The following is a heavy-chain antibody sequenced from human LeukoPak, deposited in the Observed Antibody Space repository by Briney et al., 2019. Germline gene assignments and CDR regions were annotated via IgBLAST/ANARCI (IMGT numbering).Heavy chain of an antibody. D-gene: IGHD6-13*01. CDR2: IYYSGST. V-gene: IGHV4-59*01. CDR1: GGSISSYY. CDR3: ARGWGSSWFDY. J-gene: IGHJ4*02. Sequence: SETLSLTCTVSGGSISSYYWSWIRQPPGKGLEWVGYIYYSGSTNYNPSLKSRVTISVDTSKNQFSPKLSSVTAADTAVYYCARGWGSSWFDYWGQGTLVTVSS.